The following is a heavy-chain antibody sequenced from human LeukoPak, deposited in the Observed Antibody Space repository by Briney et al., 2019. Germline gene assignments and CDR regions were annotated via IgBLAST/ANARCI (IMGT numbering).Heavy chain of an antibody. CDR1: GYTLTELS. CDR2: FDPEDGET. CDR3: ATARDMTTVTTIFDY. D-gene: IGHD4-17*01. V-gene: IGHV1-24*01. Sequence: ASVTVSCKVSGYTLTELSMHWVRQAPGKGLEWMGGFDPEDGETIYAQKFQGRVTMTEDTSTDTAYMELSSLRSEDTAVYYCATARDMTTVTTIFDYWGQGTLVTVSS. J-gene: IGHJ4*02.